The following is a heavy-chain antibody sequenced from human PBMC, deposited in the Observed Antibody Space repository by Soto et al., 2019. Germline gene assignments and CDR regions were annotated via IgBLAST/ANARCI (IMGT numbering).Heavy chain of an antibody. J-gene: IGHJ3*02. CDR1: EFEFSSYA. V-gene: IGHV3-23*01. Sequence: PGGSLRLSCAGSEFEFSSYAMSWVRQAPRKGLEWVSSISGCGGSTYYADSVKGCCTSSRDNSKNTLYLQMSSLRAEDTAVYSCVKDRARGGSYYSHDAFDIWGQGTMLTVSS. CDR3: VKDRARGGSYYSHDAFDI. CDR2: ISGCGGST. D-gene: IGHD1-26*01.